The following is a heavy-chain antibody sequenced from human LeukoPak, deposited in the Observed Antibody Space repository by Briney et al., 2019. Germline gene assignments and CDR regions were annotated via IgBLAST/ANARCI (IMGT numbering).Heavy chain of an antibody. J-gene: IGHJ4*02. CDR3: ARQIVLMVYAIGAYPDY. Sequence: GGSLRLSCAASGFTFNTYTMNWVRQAPGKGLEWVSSITASSTAIYSADSVKGRFTISRDNAKNFLYLQMNSLRAEDTAVYYCARQIVLMVYAIGAYPDYWGQGTLVTVSS. CDR1: GFTFNTYT. V-gene: IGHV3-21*01. CDR2: ITASSTAI. D-gene: IGHD2-8*01.